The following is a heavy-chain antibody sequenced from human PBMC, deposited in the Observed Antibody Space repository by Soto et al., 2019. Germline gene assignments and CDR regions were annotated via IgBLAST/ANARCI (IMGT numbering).Heavy chain of an antibody. V-gene: IGHV3-74*01. CDR1: GFTFSTYC. Sequence: EVQLVESGGGFNQPGGSLRLSCAASGFTFSTYCMHWVRLTPGPGLVWVSRTCRYGRELYYADSVKGRFTISRDDAKNTLYLQMDSLRVEDTGIYYCVRGTTAWRGMDYWGQGALVTVSS. J-gene: IGHJ4*02. D-gene: IGHD1-1*01. CDR3: VRGTTAWRGMDY. CDR2: TCRYGREL.